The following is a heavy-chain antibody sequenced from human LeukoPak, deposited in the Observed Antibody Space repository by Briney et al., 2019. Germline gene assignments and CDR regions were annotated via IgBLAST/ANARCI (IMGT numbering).Heavy chain of an antibody. CDR1: GYTFTSYD. D-gene: IGHD3-3*01. V-gene: IGHV1-8*03. J-gene: IGHJ6*03. CDR3: ARGAPDFWSVYYMDV. Sequence: ASVKVSCKASGYTFTSYDINWVRQATGQGLEGRGWMNPNSGNTGYAQKFQGRVTITRNTSISTAYMELSSLRSEDTAVYYCARGAPDFWSVYYMDVWGKGTPVTVSS. CDR2: MNPNSGNT.